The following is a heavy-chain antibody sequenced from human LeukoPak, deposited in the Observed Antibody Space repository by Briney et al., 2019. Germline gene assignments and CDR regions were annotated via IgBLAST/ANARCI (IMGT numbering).Heavy chain of an antibody. CDR2: INHSGST. J-gene: IGHJ4*02. D-gene: IGHD2-2*01. Sequence: SETLSLTCAVYGGSFSGYYWSWIRPPPGKGLEWIGEINHSGSTNYNPSLKSRVTISVDTSKNQFSLKLSSVTAADTAVYYCARGDVGYCSSTSCQFFDYWGQGTLVTVSS. CDR1: GGSFSGYY. V-gene: IGHV4-34*01. CDR3: ARGDVGYCSSTSCQFFDY.